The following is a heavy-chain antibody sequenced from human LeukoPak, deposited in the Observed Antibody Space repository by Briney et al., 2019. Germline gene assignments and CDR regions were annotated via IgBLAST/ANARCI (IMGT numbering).Heavy chain of an antibody. D-gene: IGHD2-2*01. J-gene: IGHJ4*02. CDR1: GGSISSSSYY. CDR2: IYYSGST. CDR3: ARHGDCSSTSCYLFDY. Sequence: SETLSLTCTVSGGSISSSSYYWGWIRQPPGKGLEWIGSIYYSGSTYYNPSLKIRVTISVDTSKNQFSLKLSSVTAADTAVYYCARHGDCSSTSCYLFDYWGQGTLVTVSS. V-gene: IGHV4-39*01.